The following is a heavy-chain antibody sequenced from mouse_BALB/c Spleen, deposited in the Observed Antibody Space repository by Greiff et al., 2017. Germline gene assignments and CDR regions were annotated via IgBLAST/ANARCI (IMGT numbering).Heavy chain of an antibody. CDR1: GFTFSSYV. V-gene: IGHV5-6-5*01. J-gene: IGHJ4*01. CDR3: ARGTPYYAMDY. CDR2: ISSGGST. Sequence: EVKLVESGGGLVKPGGSLKLSCAASGFTFSSYVMSWVRQTPEKRLEWVASISSGGSTYYPDSVKGRFTISRDNARNILYLQMSSLRSEDTAMYYCARGTPYYAMDYWGQGTSVTVSS.